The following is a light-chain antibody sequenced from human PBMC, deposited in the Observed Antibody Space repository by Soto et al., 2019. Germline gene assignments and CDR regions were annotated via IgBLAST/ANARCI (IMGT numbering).Light chain of an antibody. V-gene: IGLV2-8*01. CDR3: SSYAGANSVV. J-gene: IGLJ2*01. CDR2: EVS. Sequence: QSALTQPPSASGSPGQSVTISCTGMSSDVGGYNYVSWYQQHPGKAPKLMIYEVSKRPSGVPDRFSGSKSGNTASLTVSGLQAEDEADYYCSSYAGANSVVFGGGIKVTVL. CDR1: SSDVGGYNY.